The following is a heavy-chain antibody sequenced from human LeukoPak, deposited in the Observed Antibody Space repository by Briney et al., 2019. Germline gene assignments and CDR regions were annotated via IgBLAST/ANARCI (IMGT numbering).Heavy chain of an antibody. CDR2: INPNSGGT. Sequence: ASVKVSCKTSGYTFTDYYMHWVRQAPGQGLEWVGWINPNSGGTNYAQTFQGKVTMTRDTSISTAYMELSSLRSDDTAVYYCARGRHLDTATFDENNWGQGTLVTVSS. CDR1: GYTFTDYY. J-gene: IGHJ4*02. V-gene: IGHV1-2*02. CDR3: ARGRHLDTATFDENN. D-gene: IGHD5-18*01.